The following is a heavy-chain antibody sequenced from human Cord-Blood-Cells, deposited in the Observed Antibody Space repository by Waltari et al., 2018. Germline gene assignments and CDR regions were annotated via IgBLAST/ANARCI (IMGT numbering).Heavy chain of an antibody. CDR3: ARSSNYYDSSGYPNWFDP. CDR1: GGSFSGYY. V-gene: IGHV4-34*01. J-gene: IGHJ5*02. Sequence: QVQLQQWGAGLLKPSETLSLTCAVYGGSFSGYYWSWIRPPPGKGLEWIGEINHSGSTNYNPSLKSRVTISVDTSKNQFSLKLSSVTAADTAVYYCARSSNYYDSSGYPNWFDPWGQGTLVTVSS. D-gene: IGHD3-22*01. CDR2: INHSGST.